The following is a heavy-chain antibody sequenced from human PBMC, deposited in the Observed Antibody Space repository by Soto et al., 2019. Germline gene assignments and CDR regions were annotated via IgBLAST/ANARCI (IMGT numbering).Heavy chain of an antibody. CDR2: ISHTGST. Sequence: QLQLQESGSGLVKPSQTLSLTCAVSGGSISSGNSYSWSWIRQPLGKGLEWIGSISHTGSTSYNPALKGRVSMAVEKSKNQFSLKLSSVTASDMAVYFCARAVAPYLGTWFDPWGQGTLVSVSS. CDR3: ARAVAPYLGTWFDP. J-gene: IGHJ5*02. CDR1: GGSISSGNSYS. D-gene: IGHD3-16*01. V-gene: IGHV4-30-2*01.